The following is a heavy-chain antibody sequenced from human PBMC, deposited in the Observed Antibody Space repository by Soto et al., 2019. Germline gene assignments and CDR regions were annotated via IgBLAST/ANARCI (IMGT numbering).Heavy chain of an antibody. CDR3: ARERSSAALDI. CDR2: MNPNSGNT. J-gene: IGHJ3*02. D-gene: IGHD1-26*01. Sequence: QVQLVQSGAEVKKPGASVKVSCKTSGYTFTSYDINWVRQATGQGLEWMGWMNPNSGNTAYAQKFQGRVTMTRNTSIRTAYMELSSLSSEDTAVYYCARERSSAALDIWGQGTMVTVSS. CDR1: GYTFTSYD. V-gene: IGHV1-8*01.